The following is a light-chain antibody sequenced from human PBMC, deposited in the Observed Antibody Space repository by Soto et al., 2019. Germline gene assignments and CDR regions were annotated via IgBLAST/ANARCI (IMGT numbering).Light chain of an antibody. J-gene: IGKJ1*01. V-gene: IGKV1-39*01. CDR1: QSISSY. CDR2: TAS. Sequence: DIQMTQSPSSLSASVGDRVTITCRASQSISSYLNWYRQTPGKAPELLIYTASTLQSGVPSRFSGSGSGTDFTLTISSLQPEDFGTYYCQQSYSTPRTFGQGTKVDIK. CDR3: QQSYSTPRT.